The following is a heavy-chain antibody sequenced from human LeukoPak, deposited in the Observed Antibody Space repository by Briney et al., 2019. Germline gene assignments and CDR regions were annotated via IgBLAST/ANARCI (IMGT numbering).Heavy chain of an antibody. D-gene: IGHD2-8*01. J-gene: IGHJ4*02. Sequence: ASVKVSCKASGYTFTSYYMHWVRRAPGQGLEWMGIINPSGGSTSYAQKFQGRVTMTRNTSISTAYMELSSLRSEDTAVYYCATAMVYAIFDYWGQGTLVTVSS. CDR2: INPSGGST. CDR3: ATAMVYAIFDY. CDR1: GYTFTSYY. V-gene: IGHV1-46*01.